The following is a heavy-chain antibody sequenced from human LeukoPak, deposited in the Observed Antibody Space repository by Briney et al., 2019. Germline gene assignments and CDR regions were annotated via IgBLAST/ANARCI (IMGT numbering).Heavy chain of an antibody. J-gene: IGHJ4*02. CDR1: GFTFRTYA. V-gene: IGHV3-21*01. Sequence: GGSLRLSCETSGFTFRTYAMNWVRQAPGKGLEWVSSMGGSGTSIYYADSVKGRFTISRDNAKNSLYLQMNSLRVDDTAVYYCAREETGDLGQAFHYWGQGTLVTVSS. D-gene: IGHD7-27*01. CDR2: MGGSGTSI. CDR3: AREETGDLGQAFHY.